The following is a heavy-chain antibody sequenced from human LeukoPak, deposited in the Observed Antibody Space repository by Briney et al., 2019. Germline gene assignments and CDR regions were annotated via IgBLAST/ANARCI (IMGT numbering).Heavy chain of an antibody. J-gene: IGHJ3*02. CDR3: ARAGDSSGPIPFAFAI. Sequence: PGGSLRLSCAASGFTFSSYAMHWVRQAPGKGLEWVAIISYDGSNKYYADSVKGRFTISRDNAKNSLYLQMNSLRAEDTAVYYCARAGDSSGPIPFAFAIWGQGTMVSVSS. CDR1: GFTFSSYA. D-gene: IGHD3-22*01. CDR2: ISYDGSNK. V-gene: IGHV3-30*04.